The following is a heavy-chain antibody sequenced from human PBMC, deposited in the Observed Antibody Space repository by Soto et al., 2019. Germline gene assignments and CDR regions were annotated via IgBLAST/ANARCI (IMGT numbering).Heavy chain of an antibody. J-gene: IGHJ4*02. CDR3: ARDVDTAMVDLSHY. D-gene: IGHD5-18*01. CDR2: ISYDGSNK. Sequence: QVQLVESGGGVVQPGRSLRLSCAASGFTFSSYAMHWVRQAPGKGLEWVAVISYDGSNKYYADSVKGRFTISRDNSKNTLYLQMNSLRAEDTAVYYCARDVDTAMVDLSHYWGRGTLVTVSS. CDR1: GFTFSSYA. V-gene: IGHV3-30-3*01.